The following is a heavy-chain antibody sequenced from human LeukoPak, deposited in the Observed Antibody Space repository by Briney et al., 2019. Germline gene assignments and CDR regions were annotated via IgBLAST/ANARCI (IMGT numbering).Heavy chain of an antibody. CDR2: MNPNSGNT. V-gene: IGHV1-8*01. J-gene: IGHJ4*02. CDR3: ARVYYDFWSGYYVDIFDY. Sequence: GASVKVSCKASGYTFTSYDINWVRQATGQGLEWMGWMNPNSGNTGYAQKFQGRVTMTRNTSISTAYMELSSLRSEDTAVYYCARVYYDFWSGYYVDIFDYWGQRTLVTVSS. D-gene: IGHD3-3*01. CDR1: GYTFTSYD.